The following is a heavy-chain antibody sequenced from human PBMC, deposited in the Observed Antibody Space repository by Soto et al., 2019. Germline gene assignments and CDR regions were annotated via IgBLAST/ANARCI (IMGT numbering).Heavy chain of an antibody. D-gene: IGHD2-2*01. J-gene: IGHJ5*02. CDR2: INSDASHT. CDR3: VRDAHCVTTSSYGNWFDP. CDR1: GFTFSTYW. V-gene: IGHV3-74*01. Sequence: EVQLVGSGGGLVQPGGSLRLSCAASGFTFSTYWMHWIRQVPGKGLEWVSRINSDASHTYYADSVKGRFTISRDNAKNTLHLERNSLRAEETAVYYYVRDAHCVTTSSYGNWFDPWGQGTLVTVSS.